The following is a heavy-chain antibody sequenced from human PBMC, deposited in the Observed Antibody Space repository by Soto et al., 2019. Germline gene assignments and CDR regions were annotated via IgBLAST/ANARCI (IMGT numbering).Heavy chain of an antibody. Sequence: DVQLLESGGGLVQPGGSLRLTCAASGFTLSNYAMSWVRQAPGKGLEWVSVVSGHSRSIYYADSVRGRFTISRDNYKNPLYLQMKSLRVEDTAVYDCAKTKPARGHTSGWNDWFDPWGQGTLVTVSS. J-gene: IGHJ5*02. CDR3: AKTKPARGHTSGWNDWFDP. CDR2: VSGHSRSI. V-gene: IGHV3-23*01. CDR1: GFTLSNYA. D-gene: IGHD6-19*01.